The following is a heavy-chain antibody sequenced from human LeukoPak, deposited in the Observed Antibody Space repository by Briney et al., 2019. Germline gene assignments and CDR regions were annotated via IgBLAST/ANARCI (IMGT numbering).Heavy chain of an antibody. CDR3: ARSWVGATDVDY. CDR1: GFTFSSYW. D-gene: IGHD1-26*01. J-gene: IGHJ4*02. Sequence: GGSLRLSCAASGFTFSSYWMHWVRQAPGKGLVWVSRINSDGSSTSYADSVKGRFTISRDNAKNTLYLQMNSLRAEDAVVYYCARSWVGATDVDYWGQGTLVTVSS. CDR2: INSDGSST. V-gene: IGHV3-74*01.